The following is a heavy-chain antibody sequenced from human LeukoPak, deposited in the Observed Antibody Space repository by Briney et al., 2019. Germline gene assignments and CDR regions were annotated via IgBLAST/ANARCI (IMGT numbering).Heavy chain of an antibody. CDR2: IIPIFGTA. Sequence: SVKVSCKASGGTSRKYVISWVRQAPGQGLEWMGGIIPIFGTANYAQKFRDRVTITADESTSTASMELISLRSEDTAVYYCARGSSDAYGDYNAFDIWGQGTMVIVSS. CDR3: ARGSSDAYGDYNAFDI. V-gene: IGHV1-69*01. CDR1: GGTSRKYV. D-gene: IGHD4-17*01. J-gene: IGHJ3*02.